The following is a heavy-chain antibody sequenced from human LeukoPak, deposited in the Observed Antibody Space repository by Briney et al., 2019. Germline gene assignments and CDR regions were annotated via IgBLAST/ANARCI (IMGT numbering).Heavy chain of an antibody. J-gene: IGHJ4*02. Sequence: GGSLRLSCAASGFTVNSNYMSWVRQAPGKGLEWVSVLDSGGNTYCADSVKGRFTISRDNAKNTLYLQMNSLRGEDTAVYYCARSLVVAGTRSTSLDYWGQGTLVTVSS. V-gene: IGHV3-53*01. CDR3: ARSLVVAGTRSTSLDY. CDR2: LDSGGNT. D-gene: IGHD6-19*01. CDR1: GFTVNSNY.